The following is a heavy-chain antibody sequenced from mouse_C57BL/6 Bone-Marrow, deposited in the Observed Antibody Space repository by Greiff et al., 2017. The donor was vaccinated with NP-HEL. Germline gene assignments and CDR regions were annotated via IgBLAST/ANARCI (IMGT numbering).Heavy chain of an antibody. V-gene: IGHV14-4*01. J-gene: IGHJ1*03. CDR1: GFNFTDDY. CDR3: TTDDYWYFDV. D-gene: IGHD2-3*01. Sequence: DVQLQESGAELVRPGASVKLSCTASGFNFTDDYMHWVKQRPAQGLEWIGWIDPENGDTEYASKFQGKATITADTSSNTAYLQLSSLTSEDTAVYYCTTDDYWYFDVWGTGTTVTVSS. CDR2: IDPENGDT.